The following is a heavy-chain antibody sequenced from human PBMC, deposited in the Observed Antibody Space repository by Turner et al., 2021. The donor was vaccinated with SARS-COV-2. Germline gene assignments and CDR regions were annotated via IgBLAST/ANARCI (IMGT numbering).Heavy chain of an antibody. CDR1: GFTVSNNY. J-gene: IGHJ6*02. CDR3: ARAALYSFYAMDV. Sequence: EVHLVDSGGGLVQPGGSLRLSCVASGFTVSNNYMGWVRQDPGRGLEWCSVIYSDDSKSYADSVKGRFTVSRHNSENTLYLQMNSLRTEDTAVYYCARAALYSFYAMDVWGQGTSVTVSS. V-gene: IGHV3-53*04. CDR2: IYSDDSK. D-gene: IGHD3-16*02.